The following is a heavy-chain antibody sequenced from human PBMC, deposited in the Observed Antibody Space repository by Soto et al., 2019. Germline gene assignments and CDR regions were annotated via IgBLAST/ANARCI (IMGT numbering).Heavy chain of an antibody. CDR2: ISYDESNK. V-gene: IGHV3-30*18. J-gene: IGHJ4*02. CDR3: AKDSQHNWNSPFDY. CDR1: GFTFNVYG. Sequence: QVQLVESGGGVVQPGRSLRLSCAASGFTFNVYGMHWVRQAPGKGLEWVAVISYDESNKYYGDSVKGRFTISRDNSKNTLYLQMNSLRAEDTAVYYCAKDSQHNWNSPFDYWGQGTLVTVSS. D-gene: IGHD1-7*01.